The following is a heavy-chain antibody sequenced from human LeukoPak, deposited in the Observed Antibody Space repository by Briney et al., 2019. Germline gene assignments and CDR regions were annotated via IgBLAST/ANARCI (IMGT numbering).Heavy chain of an antibody. CDR2: ISPGGNTI. CDR3: AAGRDIAVAGPGGYFDY. J-gene: IGHJ4*02. V-gene: IGHV3-11*01. Sequence: GGSLRLSCAASGFTFDDYAMHWVRQAPGKGLEWVSYISPGGNTIYFADSVNGRFTLSRDSARNSLSLQMNSLTAEDTAVYYCAAGRDIAVAGPGGYFDYWGRGTLVTVSS. D-gene: IGHD6-19*01. CDR1: GFTFDDYA.